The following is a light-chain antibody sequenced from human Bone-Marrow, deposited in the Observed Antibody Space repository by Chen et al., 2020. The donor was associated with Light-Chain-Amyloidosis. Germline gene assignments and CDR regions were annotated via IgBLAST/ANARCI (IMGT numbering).Light chain of an antibody. CDR3: QVWDRSSDRPV. CDR1: NIGSTS. Sequence: SYVLTQPSSVSVAPGQMATIACGGNNIGSTSVHWYQQTPGPAPLLVVYDDSDRPSGIPERLSGSNSGNMATLTISRVEAGDEADYYCQVWDRSSDRPVFGGGTKLTVL. CDR2: DDS. V-gene: IGLV3-21*02. J-gene: IGLJ3*02.